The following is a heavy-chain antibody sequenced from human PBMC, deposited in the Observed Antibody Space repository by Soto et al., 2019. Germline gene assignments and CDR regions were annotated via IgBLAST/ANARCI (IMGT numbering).Heavy chain of an antibody. Sequence: ASETLSLTCTVSGGSISSYYWSWIRQPPGKGLEWIGYIYYSGSTNYNPSLKSRVTISVDTSKNQFSLKLSSVTAADTAVYYCARGLAGSNFDYWGQGTLVTVSS. D-gene: IGHD6-19*01. CDR3: ARGLAGSNFDY. CDR1: GGSISSYY. CDR2: IYYSGST. V-gene: IGHV4-59*01. J-gene: IGHJ4*02.